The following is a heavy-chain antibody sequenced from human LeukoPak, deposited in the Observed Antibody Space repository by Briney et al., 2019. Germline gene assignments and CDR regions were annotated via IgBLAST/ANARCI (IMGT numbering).Heavy chain of an antibody. V-gene: IGHV4-59*01. CDR1: GGSISSYY. J-gene: IGHJ3*02. D-gene: IGHD5-24*01. CDR3: ARVVEMATIRGAFDI. Sequence: SETLSLTCTVSGGSISSYYWSWIRQPPGKGLEWIGYIYYSGSTNYNPSLKSRVTISVDTSKNQFSLKLSSVTAADTAVYYCARVVEMATIRGAFDIWGQGTMVTVSS. CDR2: IYYSGST.